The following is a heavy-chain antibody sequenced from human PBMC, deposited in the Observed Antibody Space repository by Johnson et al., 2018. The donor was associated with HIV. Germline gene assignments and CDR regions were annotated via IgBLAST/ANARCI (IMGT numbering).Heavy chain of an antibody. CDR1: GFTFSSYA. J-gene: IGHJ3*02. CDR2: ISYDGSNK. D-gene: IGHD2-21*02. CDR3: AKDRVVTNDAFDI. V-gene: IGHV3-30-3*01. Sequence: VQLVESGGGVVQPGRSLRLSCAASGFTFSSYAMHWVRQAPGKGLEWVAVISYDGSNKNYADSVKGRFTISRDNSKNTLYLQMNSLRAEDTAVYYCAKDRVVTNDAFDIWGQGTMVTVSS.